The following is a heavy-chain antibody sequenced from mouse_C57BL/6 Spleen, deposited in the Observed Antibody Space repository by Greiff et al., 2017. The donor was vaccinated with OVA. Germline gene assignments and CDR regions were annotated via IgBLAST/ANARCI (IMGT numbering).Heavy chain of an antibody. CDR1: GFTFSSYA. J-gene: IGHJ2*01. D-gene: IGHD1-1*01. Sequence: EVKLMESGEGLVKPGGSLKLSCAASGFTFSSYAMSWVRQTPEKRLEWVAYISSGGDYIYYADTVKGRFTISRDNARNTLYLQMSSLKSEDTAMYYCTREGIYYYGSSYFDYWGQGTTLTVSS. CDR3: TREGIYYYGSSYFDY. V-gene: IGHV5-9-1*02. CDR2: ISSGGDYI.